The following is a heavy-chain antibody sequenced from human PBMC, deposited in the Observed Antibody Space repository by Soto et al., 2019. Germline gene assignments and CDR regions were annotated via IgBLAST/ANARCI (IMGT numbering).Heavy chain of an antibody. CDR3: AREPRFWTGTTDAFDI. J-gene: IGHJ3*02. CDR1: GFSFDRYW. V-gene: IGHV3-7*05. CDR2: IKQDGREK. Sequence: GGSLRLSCAASGFSFDRYWMNWVRQAPGKGLEWVANIKQDGREKNYVDSVEGRFTISRDNAESSLFLQMNSLRAEDTAVYYCAREPRFWTGTTDAFDIWGQGTMVTVSS. D-gene: IGHD1-1*01.